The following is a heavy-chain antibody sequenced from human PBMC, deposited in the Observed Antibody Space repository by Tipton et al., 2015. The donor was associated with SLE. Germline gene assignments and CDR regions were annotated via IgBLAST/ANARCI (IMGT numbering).Heavy chain of an antibody. CDR2: VYFTGST. D-gene: IGHD1-26*01. CDR3: AKDRYSGSFYYFDD. J-gene: IGHJ4*02. Sequence: TLSLTCNVSGGSTSSKSYYWAWIRQPPGKGLEWIGSVYFTGSTYYQSSLKSRVTISIDTSKNSLYLQMDSLRTDDTALYYCAKDRYSGSFYYFDDWGQGTLVTVSS. CDR1: GGSTSSKSYY. V-gene: IGHV4-39*07.